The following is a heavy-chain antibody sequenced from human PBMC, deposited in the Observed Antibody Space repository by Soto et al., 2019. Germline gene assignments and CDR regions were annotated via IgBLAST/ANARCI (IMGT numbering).Heavy chain of an antibody. CDR2: ISSSNRTI. D-gene: IGHD2-15*01. CDR3: AREGWPLLQTGMDV. CDR1: GFTFRGYS. V-gene: IGHV3-48*02. Sequence: GSLRLSCAASGFTFRGYSMSWVRQAPGKGLEWVSYISSSNRTINYADSVKGRFIISRDNAKNSLYLQMHSLRDEDTAVYYCAREGWPLLQTGMDVWGQGTTVTVSS. J-gene: IGHJ6*02.